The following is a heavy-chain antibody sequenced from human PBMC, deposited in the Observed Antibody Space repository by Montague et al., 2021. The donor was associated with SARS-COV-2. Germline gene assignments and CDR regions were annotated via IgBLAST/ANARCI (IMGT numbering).Heavy chain of an antibody. Sequence: SETLSLTCTVSGGSISPYYWTWIRQPPGKGLEWIGYINYTGNTKYKPSLKSRVTISVNTSKNQFSLNLKSVTAADTAVYYCARDRVRYFNAGSYNGMDSWGQGTLVTVSS. CDR3: ARDRVRYFNAGSYNGMDS. D-gene: IGHD3-10*01. CDR1: GGSISPYY. CDR2: INYTGNT. V-gene: IGHV4-59*01. J-gene: IGHJ4*02.